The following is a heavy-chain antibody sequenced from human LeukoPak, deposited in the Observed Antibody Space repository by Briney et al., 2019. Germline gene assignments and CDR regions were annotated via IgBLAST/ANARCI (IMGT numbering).Heavy chain of an antibody. CDR3: ARVWDPFYDNNWFDP. Sequence: PSETLSLTCTVSGGSISSSSYYWGWIRQPPGKGLEWIGSIYYSGSTYYNPSLKSRVTISVDTSKNQFSLKLSSVTAADTAVYYCARVWDPFYDNNWFDPWGQVTLVTVSS. CDR2: IYYSGST. V-gene: IGHV4-39*07. CDR1: GGSISSSSYY. D-gene: IGHD3-9*01. J-gene: IGHJ5*02.